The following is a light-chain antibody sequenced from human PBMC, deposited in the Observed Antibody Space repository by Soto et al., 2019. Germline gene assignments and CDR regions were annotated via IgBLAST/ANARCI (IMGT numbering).Light chain of an antibody. V-gene: IGLV2-11*01. J-gene: IGLJ2*01. CDR1: SSDVGGYNF. CDR2: DVS. CDR3: CSYVGSCTGV. Sequence: QSALTQPRSVSGSPGQSVTISCTGTSSDVGGYNFVSWYQQHPGKTPKLMIYDVSQRPSGVPDRFSGSKSGNTASLTISGLQAEDEADYYCCSYVGSCTGVFGGGTKLTVL.